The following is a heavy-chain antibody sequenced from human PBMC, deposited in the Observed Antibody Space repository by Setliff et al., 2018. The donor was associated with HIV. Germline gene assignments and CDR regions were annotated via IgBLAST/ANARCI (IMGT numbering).Heavy chain of an antibody. J-gene: IGHJ4*02. Sequence: PSETLSLTCNVSGTSIRDKSWSWIRQPAGKGLEWIGHLDTDGTTEYNPSLNSRVTIFLELSKNQVSLILTSVTAADTAIYYCARNFLYSTFFSSPGPGGSNYWGQGILVTVSS. CDR3: ARNFLYSTFFSSPGPGGSNY. CDR2: LDTDGTT. D-gene: IGHD2-8*01. V-gene: IGHV4-4*07. CDR1: GTSIRDKS.